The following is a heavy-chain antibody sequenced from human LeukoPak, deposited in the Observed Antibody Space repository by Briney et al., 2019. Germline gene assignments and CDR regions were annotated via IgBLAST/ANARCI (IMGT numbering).Heavy chain of an antibody. V-gene: IGHV3-23*01. J-gene: IGHJ4*02. CDR2: ISGSGGST. CDR1: GFTFSSSY. Sequence: GGSLRLSCAASGFTFSSSYMTWVRQAPGKGLEWVSAISGSGGSTYYADSVKGRFTISRDNSKNTLYLQMNSLRAEDTAVYYCAKQAQLLLYYFDYWGQGTLVTVSS. D-gene: IGHD2-15*01. CDR3: AKQAQLLLYYFDY.